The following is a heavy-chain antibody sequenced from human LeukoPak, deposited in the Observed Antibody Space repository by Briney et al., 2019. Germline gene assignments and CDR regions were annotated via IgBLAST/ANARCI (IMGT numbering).Heavy chain of an antibody. CDR2: IYYSGST. Sequence: SQTLSLTCTVSGGSISSGDYYWSWIRQPPGKGLEWIGYIYYSGSTYYNPSLKSRVTISVDTSKNRFSLKLSSVTAADTAVYYCARLLGYCSSTSCYPDYWGQGTLVTVSS. CDR3: ARLLGYCSSTSCYPDY. D-gene: IGHD2-2*01. J-gene: IGHJ4*02. V-gene: IGHV4-30-4*01. CDR1: GGSISSGDYY.